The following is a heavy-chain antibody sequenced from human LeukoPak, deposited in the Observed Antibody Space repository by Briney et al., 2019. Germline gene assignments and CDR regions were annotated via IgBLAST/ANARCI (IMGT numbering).Heavy chain of an antibody. V-gene: IGHV3-21*01. CDR2: ISSSSSYI. D-gene: IGHD4-17*01. Sequence: GGSLRLSCAASGFTFSSYSMNWVRQAPGKGLEWVSSISSSSSYIYYADSVKGRFTISRDNAKNSLYLQTNSLRAEDTAVYYCATGTYGDYESAFDIWGQGTMVTVSS. CDR3: ATGTYGDYESAFDI. J-gene: IGHJ3*02. CDR1: GFTFSSYS.